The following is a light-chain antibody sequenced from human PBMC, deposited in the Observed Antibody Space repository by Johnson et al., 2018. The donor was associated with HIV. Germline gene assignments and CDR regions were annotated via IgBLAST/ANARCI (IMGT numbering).Light chain of an antibody. CDR1: SSNIGNKY. CDR2: EKN. Sequence: QLVLSQPPSVSAAPGQKVTISCSGSSSNIGNKYVSWYQQLPGTAPKLLIYEKNKRPSGIPDRFSASMSGTSATLDITALQPGDEGDYYCGAWDSSLGAQYVVGTGTRVTVL. J-gene: IGLJ1*01. V-gene: IGLV1-51*02. CDR3: GAWDSSLGAQYV.